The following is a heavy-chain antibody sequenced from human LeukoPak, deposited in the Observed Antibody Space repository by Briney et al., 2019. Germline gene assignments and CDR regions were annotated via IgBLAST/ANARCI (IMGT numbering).Heavy chain of an antibody. CDR3: ARVEKADYYDSSGYLLY. CDR2: INPNSGGT. V-gene: IGHV1-2*06. J-gene: IGHJ4*02. CDR1: GGTFSSYA. D-gene: IGHD3-22*01. Sequence: ASVKVSCKASGGTFSSYAISWVRQAPGQGLEWMGRINPNSGGTNYAQKFQGRVTMTRDTSISTAYMELSRLRSDDTAVYYCARVEKADYYDSSGYLLYWGQGTLVTVSS.